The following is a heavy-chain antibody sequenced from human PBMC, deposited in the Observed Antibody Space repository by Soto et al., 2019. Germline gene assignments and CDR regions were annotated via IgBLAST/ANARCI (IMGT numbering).Heavy chain of an antibody. CDR1: GFILTSYW. CDR2: IKQDGSEK. CDR3: ARDSTYCGDDCYTGWAFDY. D-gene: IGHD2-21*02. J-gene: IGHJ4*02. Sequence: GGSLRLSCAASGFILTSYWMTWVRQAPGKGLEWVAIIKQDGSEKYYADSVKGRSTISRDSAKNSLNLQMNSLRAEDTAVYYCARDSTYCGDDCYTGWAFDYWGQGIPVTVSS. V-gene: IGHV3-7*03.